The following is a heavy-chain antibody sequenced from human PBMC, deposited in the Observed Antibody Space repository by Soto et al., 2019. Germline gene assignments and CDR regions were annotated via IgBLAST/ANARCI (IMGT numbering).Heavy chain of an antibody. CDR2: INHSGST. CDR3: ASKRGYSYGSALPFDY. CDR1: GGSFSGYY. Sequence: QVQLQQWGAGLLKPSETLSLTCAVYGGSFSGYYWSWIRQPPGKGLEWIGEINHSGSTNYNPSLKSRVTISVDTSKNQFSLKLSSVTAADTAVYYCASKRGYSYGSALPFDYWGQGTLVTVSS. D-gene: IGHD5-18*01. V-gene: IGHV4-34*01. J-gene: IGHJ4*02.